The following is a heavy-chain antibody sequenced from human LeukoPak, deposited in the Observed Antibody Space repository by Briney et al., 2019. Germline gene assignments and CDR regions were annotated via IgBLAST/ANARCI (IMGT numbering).Heavy chain of an antibody. Sequence: GGSLRLSCAASGFTFSDYYMSWIRQAPGKGLEWVSYISSSGTTMYYADSVKGRITISRDNDKNSLYLQMNSLRAEDTAVYYCARVGSIAAAGTPDYWGQGTLVTVSS. CDR3: ARVGSIAAAGTPDY. V-gene: IGHV3-11*01. CDR1: GFTFSDYY. CDR2: ISSSGTTM. J-gene: IGHJ4*02. D-gene: IGHD6-13*01.